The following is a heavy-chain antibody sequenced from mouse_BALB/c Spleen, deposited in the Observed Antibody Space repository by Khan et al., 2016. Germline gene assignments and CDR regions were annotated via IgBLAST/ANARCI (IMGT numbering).Heavy chain of an antibody. V-gene: IGHV2-5-1*01. CDR1: GFSLTTYA. D-gene: IGHD2-4*01. Sequence: QVQLKQSGPSLVQPSQSLSINCIVSGFSLTTYAVHWVRQSPGKGLEWLGVIWGGGTTDYNAAFMSRLSIPKDNSKSQVFFKMNSLQSDDTAIYYYAKVDYFDADEACFDYWGQGTLVTVSS. J-gene: IGHJ3*01. CDR3: AKVDYFDADEACFDY. CDR2: IWGGGTT.